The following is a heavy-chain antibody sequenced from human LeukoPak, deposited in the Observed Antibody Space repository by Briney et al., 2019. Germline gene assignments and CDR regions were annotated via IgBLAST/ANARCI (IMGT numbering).Heavy chain of an antibody. CDR3: ARDAYYDFWSVYSHNWFDP. Sequence: SETLSLTCTVSGGSISSYYWSWIRQPAGKGLEWIGLIYISGSTNYNPSLKSRVTTSVDTSKNQFSLKLSSVTAADTAVYYCARDAYYDFWSVYSHNWFDPWGQGSLVTVSS. CDR2: IYISGST. D-gene: IGHD3-3*01. CDR1: GGSISSYY. V-gene: IGHV4-4*07. J-gene: IGHJ5*02.